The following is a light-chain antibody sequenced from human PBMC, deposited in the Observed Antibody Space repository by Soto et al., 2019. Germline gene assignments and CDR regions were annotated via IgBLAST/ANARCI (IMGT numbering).Light chain of an antibody. CDR1: GSDVAGYDY. CDR3: SSYTSTSTYV. V-gene: IGLV2-14*01. Sequence: QPALTQPASASGSPARSITRSGTRTGSDVAGYDYVSWYQHHPGKAPKVMIYEVTNRPSGVSNRFSGSKSGNTASLTISGLLAEDEAAYYCSSYTSTSTYVFGTGTKVTAL. CDR2: EVT. J-gene: IGLJ1*01.